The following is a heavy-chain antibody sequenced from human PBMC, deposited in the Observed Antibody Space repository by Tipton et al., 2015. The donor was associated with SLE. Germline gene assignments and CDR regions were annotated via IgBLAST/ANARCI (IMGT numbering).Heavy chain of an antibody. CDR2: IYTSGST. J-gene: IGHJ4*02. Sequence: TLSLTCTVSGGSISSYYWGWIRRPAGKGLEWIGRIYTSGSTNYNPSLKSRVTMSVDTSKNQFSLKLSSVTAADTAVCYCARGVFHGSSTREVCGQGTLVTVSS. V-gene: IGHV4-4*07. CDR3: ARGVFHGSSTREV. CDR1: GGSISSYY. D-gene: IGHD2-2*01.